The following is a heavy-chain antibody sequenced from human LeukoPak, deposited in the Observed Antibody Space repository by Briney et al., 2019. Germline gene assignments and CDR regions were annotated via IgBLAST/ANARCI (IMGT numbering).Heavy chain of an antibody. CDR1: GFTFSSYG. J-gene: IGHJ4*02. Sequence: GGSLRLSCAASGFTFSSYGMHWVRQAPGKGLEWVAFIRYDGSNKYYADSVKGRFTISRDNSKNTLYLQMNSLRAEDTAVYYCAKVDGYSGYDWGSRDYFDYWGQGTQVTVSS. CDR3: AKVDGYSGYDWGSRDYFDY. V-gene: IGHV3-30*02. D-gene: IGHD5-12*01. CDR2: IRYDGSNK.